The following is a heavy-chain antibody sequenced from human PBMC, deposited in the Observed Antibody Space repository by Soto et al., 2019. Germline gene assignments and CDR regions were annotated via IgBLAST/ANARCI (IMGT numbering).Heavy chain of an antibody. CDR1: VGPLSSGSFY. J-gene: IGHJ4*02. V-gene: IGHV4-61*01. Sequence: SETLYLTCTVSVGPLSSGSFYWSWIRQTPGRGLEWIGYVYYTGTTNYNPTLKSRVTISIDMSKNQFSLSLRSVSTADTAVYYCARGRDYNILTDFYPEPLSFDSWGQGTLVTVSS. CDR3: ARGRDYNILTDFYPEPLSFDS. D-gene: IGHD3-9*01. CDR2: VYYTGTT.